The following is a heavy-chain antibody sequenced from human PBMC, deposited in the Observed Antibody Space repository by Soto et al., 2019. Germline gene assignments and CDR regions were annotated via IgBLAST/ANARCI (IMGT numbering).Heavy chain of an antibody. Sequence: GGSLRLSCAASGITFSSYAMHWVRQAPGKGLEWVAVISYDGSNKYYADSVKGRFTISRDNSKNTLYLQMNSLRAEDTAVYYCASNDFWSGWTIDYWGQGTLVTVSS. D-gene: IGHD3-3*01. V-gene: IGHV3-30-3*01. CDR2: ISYDGSNK. CDR1: GITFSSYA. CDR3: ASNDFWSGWTIDY. J-gene: IGHJ4*02.